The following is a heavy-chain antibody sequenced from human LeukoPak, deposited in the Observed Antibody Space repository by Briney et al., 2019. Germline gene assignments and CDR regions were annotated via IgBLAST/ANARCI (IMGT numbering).Heavy chain of an antibody. CDR3: ARDPNDGYGYNWFDP. CDR1: GYTFISYG. D-gene: IGHD5-24*01. V-gene: IGHV1-18*01. CDR2: ISVYNGNT. Sequence: ASVKVSCKASGYTFISYGISWVRQAPGQGLEWMGWISVYNGNTKYAQKVQGRVTMTTDTSTTTAYMELRSLRSDDTAVYYCARDPNDGYGYNWFDPWGQGTLVTVSS. J-gene: IGHJ5*02.